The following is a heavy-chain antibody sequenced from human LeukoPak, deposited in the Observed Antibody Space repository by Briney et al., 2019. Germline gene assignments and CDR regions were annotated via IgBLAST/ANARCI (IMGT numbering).Heavy chain of an antibody. Sequence: GGSLRLSCAASGFTFSDYSMNWVRQAPGKGLEWISYIGISSGNTKYADPVKGRFTISGDNAKSSLYLQMNSLRVEDTAVYYCARDYNYAFDNWGQGTLVTVSS. J-gene: IGHJ4*02. CDR1: GFTFSDYS. D-gene: IGHD1-1*01. CDR2: IGISSGNT. CDR3: ARDYNYAFDN. V-gene: IGHV3-48*04.